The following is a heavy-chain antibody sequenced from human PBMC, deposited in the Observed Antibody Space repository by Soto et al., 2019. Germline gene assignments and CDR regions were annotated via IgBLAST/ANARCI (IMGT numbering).Heavy chain of an antibody. V-gene: IGHV4-34*01. CDR2: INHVGVT. J-gene: IGHJ5*02. CDR3: ARGKDCSGTSCLSHNWFDP. D-gene: IGHD2-2*01. CDR1: GGSFGNYY. Sequence: SETLSLTCAVYGGSFGNYYWSWIRQPPGKGLEWIGEINHVGVTNYSPSLKSRVTMSLDTSKNQFSLKLTSVTAADTAVYYCARGKDCSGTSCLSHNWFDPWGQGTLVTVSS.